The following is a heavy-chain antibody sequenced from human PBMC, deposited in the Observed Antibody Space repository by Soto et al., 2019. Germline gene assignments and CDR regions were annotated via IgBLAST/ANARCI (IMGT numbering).Heavy chain of an antibody. CDR1: VFSVSGNY. CDR2: HYSGGST. J-gene: IGHJ5*02. Sequence: GGSLRLSCAMSVFSVSGNYLIWVRQAPGKGLEWVSVHYSGGSTYYADSVQGRFTISRDKSNNTLYLQMRRVRAEDTAVYFCARHRHPRGTVGATSPLDPWGQGTQVTVSS. CDR3: ARHRHPRGTVGATSPLDP. V-gene: IGHV3-53*01. D-gene: IGHD1-26*01.